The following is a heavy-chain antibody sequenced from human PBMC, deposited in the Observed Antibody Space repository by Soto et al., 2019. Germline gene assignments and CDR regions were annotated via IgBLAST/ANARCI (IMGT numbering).Heavy chain of an antibody. CDR3: ARDFRKYSYRWYWYFDL. D-gene: IGHD5-18*01. CDR2: IYYSGST. J-gene: IGHJ2*01. Sequence: QVQLQESGPGLVKPSQTLSLTCTVSGGSISSGGYYWSWIRQHPGKGLEWIGYIYYSGSTYYNPSRKSRVTISVDTSKNQFSLKLSSVTAADTAVYYCARDFRKYSYRWYWYFDLCGRGTLVTVSS. CDR1: GGSISSGGYY. V-gene: IGHV4-31*03.